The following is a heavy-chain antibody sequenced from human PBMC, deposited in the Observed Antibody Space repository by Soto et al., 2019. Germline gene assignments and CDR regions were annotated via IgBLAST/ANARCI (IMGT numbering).Heavy chain of an antibody. CDR2: ISSNSAYI. J-gene: IGHJ5*02. D-gene: IGHD6-13*01. CDR3: TGDASRDSSARGWFDP. V-gene: IGHV3-21*01. CDR1: GFTFRSFT. Sequence: PGGSLRLSXAASGFTFRSFTMNWVRQAPGKGLEWVSTISSNSAYIYYTDALRGRFTISRDNAKNSLHLQMNSLRAEDTAVYYCTGDASRDSSARGWFDPWGPGTLVTVSS.